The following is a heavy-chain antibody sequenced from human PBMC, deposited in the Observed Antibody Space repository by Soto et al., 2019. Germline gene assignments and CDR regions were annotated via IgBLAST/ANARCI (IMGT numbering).Heavy chain of an antibody. CDR2: IYYSGST. V-gene: IGHV4-59*08. J-gene: IGHJ5*02. CDR1: GGSISSYY. CDR3: ARHGYYYDSSGSGFDP. Sequence: SSETLSLTCTVSGGSISSYYWSWIRQPPGKGLEWIGYIYYSGSTNYNPSLKSRVTISVDTSKNQFSLKLSSVTAADTAVYYCARHGYYYDSSGSGFDPWGQGTLVTVSS. D-gene: IGHD3-22*01.